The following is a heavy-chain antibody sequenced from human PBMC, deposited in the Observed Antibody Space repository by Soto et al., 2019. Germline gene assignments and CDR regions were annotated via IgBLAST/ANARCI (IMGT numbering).Heavy chain of an antibody. Sequence: QVQLVQSGAEVKKPGASVKVSCKASGYTFTSYYMHWVRQAPGQGLEWMGIINASGGSTSYAQKFQGRVTMTRDTSTSTVYMELSSLRSEDTAVYYCARVSYYYDSSGYFDYWGQGTLVTVSS. V-gene: IGHV1-46*01. CDR3: ARVSYYYDSSGYFDY. D-gene: IGHD3-22*01. J-gene: IGHJ4*02. CDR2: INASGGST. CDR1: GYTFTSYY.